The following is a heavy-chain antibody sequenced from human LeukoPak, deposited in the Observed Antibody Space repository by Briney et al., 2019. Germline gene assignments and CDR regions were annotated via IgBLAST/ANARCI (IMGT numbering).Heavy chain of an antibody. Sequence: GGSLRLSCAASGFTFSSYSMNWVRQAPGMGLEWVSYISSSSSTIYYADSVKGRFTISRDNAKNSLYLQMNSLRAEDTAVYYCASVPFWSGTSEFDPWGQGTLVTVSS. V-gene: IGHV3-48*01. CDR1: GFTFSSYS. CDR2: ISSSSSTI. D-gene: IGHD3-3*01. CDR3: ASVPFWSGTSEFDP. J-gene: IGHJ5*02.